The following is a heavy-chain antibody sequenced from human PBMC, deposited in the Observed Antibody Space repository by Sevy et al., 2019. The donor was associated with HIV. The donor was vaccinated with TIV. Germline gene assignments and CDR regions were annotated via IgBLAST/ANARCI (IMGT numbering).Heavy chain of an antibody. V-gene: IGHV1-2*02. D-gene: IGHD5-18*01. CDR3: ARGTAMANNWFDP. J-gene: IGHJ5*02. Sequence: ASVKVSCKASGYTFTGYYMHWVRQAPGQGLEWMGWINPNSGGTNYAQKFQGRVTMTRDTSISTAYMELSRLRSDDTAVYYCARGTAMANNWFDPWGQGTLVTVSS. CDR2: INPNSGGT. CDR1: GYTFTGYY.